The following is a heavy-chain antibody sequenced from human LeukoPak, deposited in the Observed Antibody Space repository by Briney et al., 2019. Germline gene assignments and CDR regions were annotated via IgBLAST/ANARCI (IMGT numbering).Heavy chain of an antibody. CDR3: ARRYCSSTSCNPYFFDY. D-gene: IGHD2-2*01. CDR2: ISPGDSDA. Sequence: GESLKTSCKGSGYTFTNYYIGWVRQTPGKGLEWMGIISPGDSDARYSPSFQGQVTISADKPISTAYLRWSSLKASDTAMYYCARRYCSSTSCNPYFFDYWGQGTLVTVSS. V-gene: IGHV5-51*01. CDR1: GYTFTNYY. J-gene: IGHJ4*02.